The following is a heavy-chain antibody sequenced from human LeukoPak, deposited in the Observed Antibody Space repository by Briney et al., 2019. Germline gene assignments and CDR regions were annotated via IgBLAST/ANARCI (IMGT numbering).Heavy chain of an antibody. CDR2: ISTSSSYI. Sequence: GGSLRLSCAASGFTFSSYSMNWVRQAPGKGLEWVSSISTSSSYIYYADSVKGRFTISRDNARNSLYLQMNSLRAEDTAVYYCARDLRWLVQGYFDYWGQGTLVAVSS. V-gene: IGHV3-21*01. D-gene: IGHD6-19*01. J-gene: IGHJ4*02. CDR1: GFTFSSYS. CDR3: ARDLRWLVQGYFDY.